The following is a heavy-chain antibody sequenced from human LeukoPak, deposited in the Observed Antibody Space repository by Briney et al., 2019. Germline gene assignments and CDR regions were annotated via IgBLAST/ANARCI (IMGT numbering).Heavy chain of an antibody. CDR1: GFTFSGYW. V-gene: IGHV3-74*01. CDR2: INSDGGST. CDR3: AREDAVAGTQINWFDP. Sequence: PGGSLRLSCAASGFTFSGYWMHWVRQAPGKGLVWVSRINSDGGSTTYADSVKGRFTISRDNAKNTLYLQMNSLRAEDTAVYYCAREDAVAGTQINWFDPWGQGTLVTVSS. D-gene: IGHD6-19*01. J-gene: IGHJ5*02.